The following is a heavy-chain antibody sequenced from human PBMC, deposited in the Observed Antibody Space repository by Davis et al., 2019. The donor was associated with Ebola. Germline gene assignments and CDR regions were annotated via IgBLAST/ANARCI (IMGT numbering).Heavy chain of an antibody. CDR1: GGSISSSSYY. D-gene: IGHD5-18*01. CDR2: NYYSGNT. CDR3: ARGHTYGSMVYGMDV. V-gene: IGHV4-39*01. J-gene: IGHJ6*02. Sequence: MPSETLSLTCTVSGGSISSSSYYWGWIRQPPGKGLEWIGTNYYSGNTYSNPSLKSRVIISVDTSKNQFSLKLSSVTAADTAVYYCARGHTYGSMVYGMDVWGQGTTVTVSS.